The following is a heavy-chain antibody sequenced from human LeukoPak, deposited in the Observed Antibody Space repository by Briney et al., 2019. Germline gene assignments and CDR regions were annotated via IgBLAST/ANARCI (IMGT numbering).Heavy chain of an antibody. CDR1: GGSISSSSYY. CDR2: IYYSGST. J-gene: IGHJ4*02. V-gene: IGHV4-39*01. Sequence: SETLSLTCTVSGGSISSSSYYWGWIRQPPGKGLEWIGSIYYSGSTYYNPSLKSRVTISVDTSKNQFSLKLSSVTAADTAVYYCARRVSSSWYLKGAYYFDYWGQGTLVTVSS. CDR3: ARRVSSSWYLKGAYYFDY. D-gene: IGHD6-13*01.